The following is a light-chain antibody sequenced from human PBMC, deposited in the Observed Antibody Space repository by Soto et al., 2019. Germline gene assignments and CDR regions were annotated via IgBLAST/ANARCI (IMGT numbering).Light chain of an antibody. CDR2: SAS. V-gene: IGKV1-9*01. CDR3: QQINSYPAT. CDR1: QGISTY. J-gene: IGKJ2*01. Sequence: DIQLTQSPSFLSASVGDRVTITCRASQGISTYLVWYQQKPGKAPNLLIYSASTLQSGVPSRFSGSGSGTEFTLTISSLLPEDFATYYCQQINSYPATFGQGTKLEIK.